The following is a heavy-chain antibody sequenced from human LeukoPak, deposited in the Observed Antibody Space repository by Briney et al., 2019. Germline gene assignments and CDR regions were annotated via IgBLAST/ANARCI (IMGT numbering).Heavy chain of an antibody. D-gene: IGHD2-2*02. J-gene: IGHJ4*02. CDR3: ARALRYCSSTSCYNLGY. CDR2: IFPIFGTA. CDR1: GGTFSSYA. Sequence: ASVKVSCKASGGTFSSYAISWVRQAPGRGLDWMGGIFPIFGTANYAQKFQGRVTITTDESTSTAYMELSSLRSEDTAVYYCARALRYCSSTSCYNLGYWGQGTLVTVSS. V-gene: IGHV1-69*05.